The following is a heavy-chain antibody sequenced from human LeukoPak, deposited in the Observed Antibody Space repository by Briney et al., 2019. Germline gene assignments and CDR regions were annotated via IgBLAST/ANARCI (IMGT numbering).Heavy chain of an antibody. CDR1: GFTFSTYS. CDR3: VSVDHSLGKTYFDY. Sequence: GGSLRLSCAASGFTFSTYSLNWVRQAPGKGLEWVSSISSSSSFMYYADSVKGRFTISRDNAKNALYLQMNSLRAEDTAVYYCVSVDHSLGKTYFDYWGQGTLVTVSS. CDR2: ISSSSSFM. V-gene: IGHV3-21*01. D-gene: IGHD2-21*01. J-gene: IGHJ4*02.